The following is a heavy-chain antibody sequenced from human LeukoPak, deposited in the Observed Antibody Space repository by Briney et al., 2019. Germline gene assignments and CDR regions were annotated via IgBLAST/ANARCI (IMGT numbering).Heavy chain of an antibody. D-gene: IGHD6-19*01. CDR2: IYYSGST. Sequence: SETLSLTCTVSGGSISSSRYYWGWIRQPPGKGLEWIGSIYYSGSTYYNPSLKSRVTISVDTSKNQLSLKLSSVTAADTAVYYCARAVAGTGYFDYWGQGTLVTVSS. CDR3: ARAVAGTGYFDY. V-gene: IGHV4-39*01. J-gene: IGHJ4*02. CDR1: GGSISSSRYY.